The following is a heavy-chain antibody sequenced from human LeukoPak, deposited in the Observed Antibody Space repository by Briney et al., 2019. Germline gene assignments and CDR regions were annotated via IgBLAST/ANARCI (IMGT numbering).Heavy chain of an antibody. V-gene: IGHV7-4-1*02. CDR1: GYTFTNYV. Sequence: GASVKVSCKASGYTFTNYVMNWVRQAPGQGLEWMGWINTNTGNPTYAQGFTGRFVFSLDTSVSTAYLQISSLKAEDTAVYYCARPVPGLRSGYYAFDIWGQGTMVTVSS. D-gene: IGHD3-22*01. CDR2: INTNTGNP. CDR3: ARPVPGLRSGYYAFDI. J-gene: IGHJ3*02.